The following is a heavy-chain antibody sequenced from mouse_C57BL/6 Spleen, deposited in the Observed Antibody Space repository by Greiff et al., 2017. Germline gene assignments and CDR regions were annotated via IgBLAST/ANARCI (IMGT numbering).Heavy chain of an antibody. CDR2: INPGSGGT. V-gene: IGHV1-54*01. D-gene: IGHD1-1*01. Sequence: QVQLQQSGAELVRPGTSVKVSCKASGYAFTNYLIEWVKQRPGPGLEWIGVINPGSGGTNYNEKFKGKATLTADKSSSTAYMQLSRLTSEDSAVYFCAREEMYYYGSSYGYAMDYWGQGTSVTVSS. CDR3: AREEMYYYGSSYGYAMDY. J-gene: IGHJ4*01. CDR1: GYAFTNYL.